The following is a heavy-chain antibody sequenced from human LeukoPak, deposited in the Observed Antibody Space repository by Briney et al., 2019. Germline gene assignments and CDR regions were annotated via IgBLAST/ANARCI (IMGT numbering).Heavy chain of an antibody. J-gene: IGHJ3*02. Sequence: GGSLRLSCAASGFTFSSYAMHWVRQAPGKGLEWVSVIYSGGSTYYADSVKGRFTISRDNSKNTLYLQMNSLRAEDTAVYYCARDIVGATPIDIWGQGTMVTVSS. CDR3: ARDIVGATPIDI. V-gene: IGHV3-66*01. CDR2: IYSGGST. D-gene: IGHD1-26*01. CDR1: GFTFSSYA.